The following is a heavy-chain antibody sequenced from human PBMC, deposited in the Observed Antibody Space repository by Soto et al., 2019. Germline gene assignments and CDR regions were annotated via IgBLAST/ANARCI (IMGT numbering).Heavy chain of an antibody. CDR1: GFTFSSYG. V-gene: IGHV3-30*18. J-gene: IGHJ6*02. CDR3: AKDAQPYYDILTGCGMDV. CDR2: ISYDGSNK. D-gene: IGHD3-9*01. Sequence: GGSLRLSCAASGFTFSSYGMHWVRQAPGKGLEWVAVISYDGSNKYYADSVKGRFTISRDNSKNTLYLQMNSLRAEDTAVYYCAKDAQPYYDILTGCGMDVWGQGTTVTVSS.